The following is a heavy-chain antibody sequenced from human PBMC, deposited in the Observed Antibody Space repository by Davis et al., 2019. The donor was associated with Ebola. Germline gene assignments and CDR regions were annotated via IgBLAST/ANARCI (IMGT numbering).Heavy chain of an antibody. CDR1: GYTFTNYG. Sequence: ASVKVSCKASGYTFTNYGITWVRQAPGQGLEWMGRINPNSGGTNYAQKFQGRVTMTRDTSISTAYMELSRLRSDDTAVYYCARDSGSYFNWFDPWGQGTLVTVSS. CDR3: ARDSGSYFNWFDP. J-gene: IGHJ5*02. V-gene: IGHV1-2*06. CDR2: INPNSGGT. D-gene: IGHD1-26*01.